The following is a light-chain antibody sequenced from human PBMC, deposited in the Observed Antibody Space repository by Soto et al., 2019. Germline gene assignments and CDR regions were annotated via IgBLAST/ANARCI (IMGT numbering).Light chain of an antibody. J-gene: IGKJ1*01. CDR3: QQYNSWLWT. Sequence: EIVLPQSPGIPSLSPGAPPTLCCSASPRVYSNLAWYQQPPGQARRLIIYGASSRATGIPDRGSGSGAGADFTLTISRREPEDVAVYYCQQYNSWLWTVGRGTKVDIK. V-gene: IGKV3-20*01. CDR2: GAS. CDR1: PRVYSN.